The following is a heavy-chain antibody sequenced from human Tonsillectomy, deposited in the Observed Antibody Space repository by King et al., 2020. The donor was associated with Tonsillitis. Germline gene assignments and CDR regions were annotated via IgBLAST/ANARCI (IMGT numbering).Heavy chain of an antibody. J-gene: IGHJ3*02. Sequence: VQLQQSGPGLVKPSETLSLICNVSGYSLNSGFYWGWIRQPPGKGLEWIGSVYHSGSTYYNPSLKSRVTISADTSKNLFSLQLTSVTAADTAFYYCSSAGGSPFPTVGGDAFDIWGRGTLVTVSS. CDR2: VYHSGST. CDR3: SSAGGSPFPTVGGDAFDI. D-gene: IGHD1-26*01. V-gene: IGHV4-38-2*02. CDR1: GYSLNSGFY.